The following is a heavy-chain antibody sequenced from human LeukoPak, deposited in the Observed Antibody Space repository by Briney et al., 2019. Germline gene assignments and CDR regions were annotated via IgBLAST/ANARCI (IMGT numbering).Heavy chain of an antibody. Sequence: SENLSLTCTVSGGSVSSDYWSWIRQPPGKGLEWIGYIYYSGSTNYNPSLKSRVTISVDTSKNQFSLKLSSVTAADTAVYYCAREYCSSTSCPIGGFDPWGQGTLVTVSS. J-gene: IGHJ5*02. CDR3: AREYCSSTSCPIGGFDP. CDR2: IYYSGST. V-gene: IGHV4-59*02. CDR1: GGSVSSDY. D-gene: IGHD2-2*01.